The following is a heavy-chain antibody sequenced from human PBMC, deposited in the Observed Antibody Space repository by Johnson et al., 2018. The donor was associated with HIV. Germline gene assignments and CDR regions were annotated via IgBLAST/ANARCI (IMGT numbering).Heavy chain of an antibody. J-gene: IGHJ3*02. Sequence: QVQLVESGGGLVKPGGSLRLSCAASGFTFSDYYMSWIRQAPGQGLEWVSYISSSGSTIYYADSVKGRFTISRAHAKNSLYLQMNSLRAEDTAVYYCARDYYGSGSYYNVWVAGAFDIWGQGTMVTVSS. CDR1: GFTFSDYY. CDR3: ARDYYGSGSYYNVWVAGAFDI. CDR2: ISSSGSTI. V-gene: IGHV3-11*04. D-gene: IGHD3-10*01.